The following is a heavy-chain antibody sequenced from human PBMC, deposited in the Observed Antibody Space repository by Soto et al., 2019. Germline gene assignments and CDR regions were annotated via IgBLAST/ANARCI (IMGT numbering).Heavy chain of an antibody. D-gene: IGHD1-26*01. CDR1: GYSFTSYW. CDR3: ARHDAKGLVVGASYYGMDV. Sequence: PGESLKISCKGSGYSFTSYWISWVRQMPGKGLEWMGRIDPSDSYTNYSPSFQGHVTISADKSISTAYLQWSSLKASDTAMYYCARHDAKGLVVGASYYGMDVWGQGTTVPVSS. V-gene: IGHV5-10-1*01. CDR2: IDPSDSYT. J-gene: IGHJ6*02.